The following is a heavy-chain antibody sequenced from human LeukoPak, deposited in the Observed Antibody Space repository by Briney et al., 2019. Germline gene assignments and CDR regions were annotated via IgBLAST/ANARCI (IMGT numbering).Heavy chain of an antibody. V-gene: IGHV1-18*01. Sequence: ASVKVSCKASGYTFTSYGISWVRQAPGQGLEWMGWISAYNGNTKYAQRLQGRVTMTTDTSTSTAYMELRSLRSDDTAVYYCARAGRITIFGVIDHWGQGTLVTVSS. J-gene: IGHJ4*02. D-gene: IGHD3-3*01. CDR3: ARAGRITIFGVIDH. CDR2: ISAYNGNT. CDR1: GYTFTSYG.